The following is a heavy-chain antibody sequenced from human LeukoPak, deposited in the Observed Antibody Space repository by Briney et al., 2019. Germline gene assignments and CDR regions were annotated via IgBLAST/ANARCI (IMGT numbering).Heavy chain of an antibody. CDR1: GFTFSSYW. J-gene: IGHJ4*02. D-gene: IGHD3-10*01. CDR2: IRQDGGEN. CDR3: TKWSTSGSYYTE. Sequence: GGSLRLSCAASGFTFSSYWMGWVRQAPGKGLEWVANIRQDGGENHYVDSVKGRFTISRDNARYSLYLQMNSLRAEDTAVYYCTKWSTSGSYYTEWGQGTLVTVSS. V-gene: IGHV3-7*01.